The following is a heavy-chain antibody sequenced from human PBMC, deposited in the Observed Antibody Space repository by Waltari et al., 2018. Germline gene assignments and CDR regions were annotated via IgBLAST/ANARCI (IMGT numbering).Heavy chain of an antibody. J-gene: IGHJ6*04. Sequence: QVQLVQSGAEVKKPGSSVKVSCKASGSTFSSYAISWVRQAPGKGLEWMGGIVPLLDISNYAQKFQGRVTNTADKSTSTAYMELSSLRSEDTAVYYCARPGSSGYGDVWGKGTTVTVSS. CDR3: ARPGSSGYGDV. CDR2: IVPLLDIS. CDR1: GSTFSSYA. V-gene: IGHV1-69*10. D-gene: IGHD6-25*01.